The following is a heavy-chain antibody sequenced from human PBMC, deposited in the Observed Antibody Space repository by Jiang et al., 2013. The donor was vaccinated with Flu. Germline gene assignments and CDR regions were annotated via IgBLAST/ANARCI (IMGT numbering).Heavy chain of an antibody. CDR2: INPSGGYT. CDR1: GYTFTSYY. V-gene: IGHV1-46*03. D-gene: IGHD2-2*02. Sequence: GAEVKKPGASVKVYCKASGYTFTSYYMHWVRQAPGQGLEWMGIINPSGGYTSYAQQFQGRVTMARDTSTSTVYMDLSSLRSEDTAVYYCARNRGPAAVYCVSTSCFTGELFDYWGQGTLVTVSS. J-gene: IGHJ4*02. CDR3: ARNRGPAAVYCVSTSCFTGELFDY.